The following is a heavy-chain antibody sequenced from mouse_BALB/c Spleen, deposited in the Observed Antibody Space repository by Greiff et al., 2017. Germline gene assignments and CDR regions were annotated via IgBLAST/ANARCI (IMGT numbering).Heavy chain of an antibody. J-gene: IGHJ4*01. D-gene: IGHD1-1*01. CDR3: ARDRALYYGSSYDAMDY. CDR1: GFSLTSYG. V-gene: IGHV2-9*02. CDR2: IWAGGST. Sequence: VQVVESGPGLVAPSQSLSITCTVSGFSLTSYGVHWVRQPPGKGLEWLGVIWAGGSTNYNSALMSRLSISKDNSKSQVFLKMNSLQTDDTAMYYCARDRALYYGSSYDAMDYWGQGTSVTVSS.